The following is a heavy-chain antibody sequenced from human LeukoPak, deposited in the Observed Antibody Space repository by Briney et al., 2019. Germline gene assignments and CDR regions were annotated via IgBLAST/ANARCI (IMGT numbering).Heavy chain of an antibody. CDR3: ARGDSSSWSFKI. V-gene: IGHV4-30-4*01. J-gene: IGHJ4*02. Sequence: PPQTLSLTCTVSGGSISSGAYYWSWIRQPPGKGLEWIGHIYYTGSSYYNPSLKSRVTISVDTSKSQFSLKLSSVTAADTAVYYCARGDSSSWSFKIWGQGTLVTVSS. CDR1: GGSISSGAYY. D-gene: IGHD6-13*01. CDR2: IYYTGSS.